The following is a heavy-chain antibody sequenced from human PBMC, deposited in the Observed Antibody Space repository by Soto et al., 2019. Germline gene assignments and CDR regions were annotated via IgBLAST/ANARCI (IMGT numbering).Heavy chain of an antibody. CDR3: ARGTLTSIDMVDY. Sequence: EVQLVESGGALVQPGGSLRLSCAAFGFTFSSYWMHWVRQGPGKGLVWVSRISGAGTRTNYADSVRGRFTVSRDNAKNTLYLQINSLTAEDTAVYYCARGTLTSIDMVDYWGQGTLVTVSS. J-gene: IGHJ4*02. V-gene: IGHV3-74*01. CDR2: ISGAGTRT. CDR1: GFTFSSYW. D-gene: IGHD2-21*01.